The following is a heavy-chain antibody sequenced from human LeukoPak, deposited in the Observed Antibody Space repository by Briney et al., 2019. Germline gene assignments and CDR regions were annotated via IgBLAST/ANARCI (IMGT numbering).Heavy chain of an antibody. Sequence: GGSLRLSCAASGFTFSSYWMSWVRQAPGKGLEWVANINQDGSEKYYVDSVKGRFTISRDNAKKSLYLQMNSLRAEDTAVYYCARPYSSSEAFDIWGQGTMVTVSS. D-gene: IGHD6-13*01. CDR1: GFTFSSYW. J-gene: IGHJ3*02. CDR3: ARPYSSSEAFDI. V-gene: IGHV3-7*04. CDR2: INQDGSEK.